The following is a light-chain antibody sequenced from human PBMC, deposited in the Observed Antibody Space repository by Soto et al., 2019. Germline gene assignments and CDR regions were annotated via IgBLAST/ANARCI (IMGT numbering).Light chain of an antibody. V-gene: IGKV1-5*03. CDR3: LQDYNYPYT. CDR1: QSIKSW. Sequence: DIQMTQSPSTLSASVGDRVTITCRASQSIKSWLAWYQQKPGKAPKLLIYEASSLESGVPSRFGGSGSGTEFTLTISSLQPDDFATYYCLQDYNYPYTFGQGTKLDIK. J-gene: IGKJ2*01. CDR2: EAS.